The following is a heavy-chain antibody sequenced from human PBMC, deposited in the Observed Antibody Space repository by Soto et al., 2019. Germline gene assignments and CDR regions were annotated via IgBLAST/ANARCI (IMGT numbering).Heavy chain of an antibody. D-gene: IGHD3-10*01. CDR1: GGCMSRYY. CDR2: IYYSGST. Sequence: ETLSLPCTVSGGCMSRYYWIWIRQPPGKGLEWIGYIYYSGSTNYNPSLKSRVTISVDTSKNQFSLKLSSVTDADTAVYYCAREGSYYYGSGSSVRLYYFDYWGRGTLVTVSS. CDR3: AREGSYYYGSGSSVRLYYFDY. V-gene: IGHV4-59*01. J-gene: IGHJ4*02.